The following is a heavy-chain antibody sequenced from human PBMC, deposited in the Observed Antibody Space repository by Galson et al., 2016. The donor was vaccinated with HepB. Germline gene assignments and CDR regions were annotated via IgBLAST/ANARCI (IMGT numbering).Heavy chain of an antibody. CDR1: GYTFSSSG. CDR2: ISVYIGYT. D-gene: IGHD1-26*01. CDR3: ARASWEFATNFDY. Sequence: SVHVSCKTSGYTFSSSGITWVRQAPGQGLEWMGCISVYIGYTKYAEKLQGRVTMTTDTSTGTAYLELKNLTSDDTAVYSCARASWEFATNFDYWGQGTLVTVSS. V-gene: IGHV1-18*01. J-gene: IGHJ4*02.